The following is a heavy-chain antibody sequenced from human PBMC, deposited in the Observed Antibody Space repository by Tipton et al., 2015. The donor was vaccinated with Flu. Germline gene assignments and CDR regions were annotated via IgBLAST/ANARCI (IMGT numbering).Heavy chain of an antibody. D-gene: IGHD4-23*01. CDR1: GFIFSDYW. V-gene: IGHV3-74*01. CDR3: TRDVNSLGVN. J-gene: IGHJ4*02. CDR2: IRQDGSET. Sequence: GSLRLSCAASGFIFSDYWMHWVRQAPGKGLMSVSHIRQDGSETSYADSVRCRFTVSRDNAKNTVYLQMNSLRVDDTAVYYCTRDVNSLGVNWFLGALVTVSP.